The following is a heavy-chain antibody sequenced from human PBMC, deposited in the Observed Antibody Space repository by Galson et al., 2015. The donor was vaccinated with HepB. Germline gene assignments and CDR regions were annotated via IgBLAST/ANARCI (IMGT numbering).Heavy chain of an antibody. CDR3: ATGRGGHTAGGFGWFDP. D-gene: IGHD5-18*01. CDR2: FDPEDGET. V-gene: IGHV1-24*01. CDR1: GYTLTELP. Sequence: SVKVSCKVSGYTLTELPMHWVRQAPGKGLEWMGGFDPEDGETIYAQKFQGRVTMTEDTSTDTAYMELSSLRSEDTAVYYCATGRGGHTAGGFGWFDPWGQGTLVTVSS. J-gene: IGHJ5*02.